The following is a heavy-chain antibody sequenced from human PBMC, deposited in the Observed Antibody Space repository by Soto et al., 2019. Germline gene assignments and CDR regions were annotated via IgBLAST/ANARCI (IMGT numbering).Heavy chain of an antibody. CDR1: GFTFSNFA. D-gene: IGHD6-19*01. J-gene: IGHJ4*02. V-gene: IGHV3-23*01. CDR2: ISGSGTST. Sequence: ESGGALVQPGGSLRLSCAASGFTFSNFAMSWVRQAPGKGLEWVSAISGSGTSTYDADSVKGRFSISRDNSKNTLYLQMNSLRAEDTAVYYCAKDRKSGSGWYWDYWGQGTLVTVSS. CDR3: AKDRKSGSGWYWDY.